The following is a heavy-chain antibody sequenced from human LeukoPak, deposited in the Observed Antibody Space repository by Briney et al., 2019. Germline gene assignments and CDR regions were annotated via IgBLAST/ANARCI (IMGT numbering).Heavy chain of an antibody. J-gene: IGHJ4*02. V-gene: IGHV4-4*07. CDR1: GGSISSYY. Sequence: SETLSLTCTVSGGSISSYYWSWIRQPAGKGLEWIGHIYTSGSTNYNPSLKSRVTMSVDMAKNQFSLKLSSVTAADTAVYYCARWSVYSSGWSHFDSWGQGTLVTVSS. CDR2: IYTSGST. D-gene: IGHD6-19*01. CDR3: ARWSVYSSGWSHFDS.